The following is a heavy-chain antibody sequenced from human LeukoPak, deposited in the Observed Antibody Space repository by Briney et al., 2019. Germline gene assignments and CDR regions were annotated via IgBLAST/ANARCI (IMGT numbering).Heavy chain of an antibody. D-gene: IGHD2-2*01. CDR2: IIPIFGTA. J-gene: IGHJ5*02. V-gene: IGHV1-69*05. CDR3: ARDRGVVVPAAIKDNWFDP. CDR1: GGTFSSYA. Sequence: ASVKVSCKASGGTFSSYAISWVRHAPGQGLEWMGGIIPIFGTANYAQKFQGRVTITTDESTSTAYMELSSLRSEDTAVYYCARDRGVVVPAAIKDNWFDPWGQGTLVTVSS.